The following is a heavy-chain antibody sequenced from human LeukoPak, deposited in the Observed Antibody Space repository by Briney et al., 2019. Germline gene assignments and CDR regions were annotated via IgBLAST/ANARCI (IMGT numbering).Heavy chain of an antibody. D-gene: IGHD3-10*01. CDR1: GYTFTSYD. CDR3: ARGSYGSGSYFFVYYYYGMDV. V-gene: IGHV1-8*01. CDR2: MNPNSGNT. J-gene: IGHJ6*02. Sequence: ASVKVSCKASGYTFTSYDINWVRQATGQGLEWMGWMNPNSGNTGYAQKFQGRVTMTRSTSISTAYMELSSLRSEDTAVYYCARGSYGSGSYFFVYYYYGMDVWGQGTTVTVSS.